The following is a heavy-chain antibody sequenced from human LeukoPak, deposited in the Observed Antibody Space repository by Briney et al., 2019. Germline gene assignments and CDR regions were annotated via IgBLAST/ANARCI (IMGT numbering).Heavy chain of an antibody. J-gene: IGHJ4*02. CDR1: DRSFRTYF. CDR2: TTYSENT. D-gene: IGHD3-10*01. CDR3: ARGGFYGSGRSTDY. Sequence: SETLSLTCAVYDRSFRTYFWTLIRQLPGKGLEWIGETTYSENTSYNPSLKSRVTISVDTSKNQFSLTLTSVTAADTGLYYCARGGFYGSGRSTDYWGQGTLVTVSS. V-gene: IGHV4-34*01.